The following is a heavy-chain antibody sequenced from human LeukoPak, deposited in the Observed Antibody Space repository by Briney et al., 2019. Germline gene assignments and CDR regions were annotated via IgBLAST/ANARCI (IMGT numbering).Heavy chain of an antibody. CDR1: GVSISSHC. CDR3: ARVPPRFYDILTGYYPDYAFDI. D-gene: IGHD3-9*01. Sequence: AETLSLSCTVSGVSISSHCWNWIRQPPGKGLEWIGYIYYNGSTNYNPSLKSRVTISVDTSKDQFSLKLSSVTAADTAVYYCARVPPRFYDILTGYYPDYAFDIWGQGTMVTVSS. J-gene: IGHJ3*02. CDR2: IYYNGST. V-gene: IGHV4-59*11.